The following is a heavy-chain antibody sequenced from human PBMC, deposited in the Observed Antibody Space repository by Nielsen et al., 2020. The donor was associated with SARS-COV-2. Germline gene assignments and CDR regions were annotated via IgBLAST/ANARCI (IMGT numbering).Heavy chain of an antibody. CDR2: ISGDAVYT. V-gene: IGHV3-23*01. CDR1: GFTFSTYA. CDR3: ARDPRYRSGV. D-gene: IGHD6-25*01. J-gene: IGHJ6*02. Sequence: GGSLRLSCTASGFTFSTYAMNWVRQAPGKGLEWVAAISGDAVYTLYADPAKGRFTISRDNSRNTVFLEVDGLRAEDTAVYYCARDPRYRSGVWGQGTTVTVSS.